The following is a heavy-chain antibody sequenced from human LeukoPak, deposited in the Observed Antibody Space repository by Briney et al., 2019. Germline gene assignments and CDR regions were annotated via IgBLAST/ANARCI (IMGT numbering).Heavy chain of an antibody. CDR2: INHSGST. CDR1: GGSFIGYY. CDR3: ARGHSSVVTAIPYYFDY. V-gene: IGHV4-34*01. J-gene: IGHJ4*02. Sequence: PSETLSLTCAVYGGSFIGYYWTWIRQPPGKGLEWIGEINHSGSTNYNPSLKSRVTISVDTSKNQFSLKVSSVTAADTAVYYCARGHSSVVTAIPYYFDYWGQGTLVTVSS. D-gene: IGHD2-21*02.